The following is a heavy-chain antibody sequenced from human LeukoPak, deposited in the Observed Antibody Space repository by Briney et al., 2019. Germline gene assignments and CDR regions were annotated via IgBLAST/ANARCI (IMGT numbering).Heavy chain of an antibody. CDR1: GGTFSSYA. CDR3: ARDIVVVPAATLRFDY. D-gene: IGHD2-2*01. CDR2: ISAYNGNT. Sequence: ASVKVSCKASGGTFSSYAISWVRQAPGQGLEWMGWISAYNGNTNYAQKLQGRVTMTTDTSTSTAYMELRSLRSDDTAVYYCARDIVVVPAATLRFDYWGQGTLVTVSS. J-gene: IGHJ4*02. V-gene: IGHV1-18*01.